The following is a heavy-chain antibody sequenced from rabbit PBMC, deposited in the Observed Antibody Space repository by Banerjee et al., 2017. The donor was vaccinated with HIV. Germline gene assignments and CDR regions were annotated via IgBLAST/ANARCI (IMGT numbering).Heavy chain of an antibody. Sequence: QSLEESGGDLVKPGASLTLTCTASGFSFSSGYDMCWVRPAPGKGLEWIACIYAGSTGTTYYANWAKGRFTISKTSSTTVTLQMASLTAADTATYFCARDLTDVIGWNFGWWGPGTLVTVS. D-gene: IGHD1-1*01. V-gene: IGHV1S40*01. CDR2: IYAGSTGTT. CDR3: ARDLTDVIGWNFGW. CDR1: GFSFSSGYD. J-gene: IGHJ4*01.